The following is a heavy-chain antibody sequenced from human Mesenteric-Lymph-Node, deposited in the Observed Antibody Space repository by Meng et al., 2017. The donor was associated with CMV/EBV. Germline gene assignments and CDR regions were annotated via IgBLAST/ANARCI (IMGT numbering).Heavy chain of an antibody. V-gene: IGHV3-20*01. J-gene: IGHJ6*02. CDR2: VNWNGGSI. Sequence: LSLTCAASGFTFDDSAMSWVRQAPGKGLEWVSGVNWNGGSIDYADSVQGRFTVSRDNARNSLYLQMNSLRAEDTALYHCAREASGYGQGYGLDVWGQGTTVTVSS. CDR3: AREASGYGQGYGLDV. CDR1: GFTFDDSA. D-gene: IGHD5-12*01.